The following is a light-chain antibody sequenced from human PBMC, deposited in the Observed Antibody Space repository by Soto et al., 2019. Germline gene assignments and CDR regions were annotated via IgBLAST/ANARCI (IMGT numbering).Light chain of an antibody. CDR1: SSDVGGYDY. J-gene: IGLJ1*01. V-gene: IGLV2-14*03. CDR2: DVS. Sequence: QSALTQPASVSGSPGQSITISCSGTSSDVGGYDYVSWYQHLPGKAPKVMIYDVSTRPSGVSSRFSGSKSGNTAFLTISGLQTEDEADYYCSSHTTYGARRYVFGTGTKVTVL. CDR3: SSHTTYGARRYV.